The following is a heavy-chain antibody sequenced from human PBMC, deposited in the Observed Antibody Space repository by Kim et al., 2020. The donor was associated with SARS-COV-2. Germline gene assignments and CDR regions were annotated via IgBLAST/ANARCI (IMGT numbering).Heavy chain of an antibody. J-gene: IGHJ5*02. CDR3: ARGALEFYYDSSGHGVWFDP. CDR1: GGSISSGGYS. D-gene: IGHD3-22*01. CDR2: IYHSGST. V-gene: IGHV4-30-2*01. Sequence: SETLSLTCAVSGGSISSGGYSWSWIRQPPGKGLEWIGYIYHSGSTYYNPSLKSRVTISVDRSKNQFSLKLSSVTAADTAVYYCARGALEFYYDSSGHGVWFDPWGQGTLVTVSS.